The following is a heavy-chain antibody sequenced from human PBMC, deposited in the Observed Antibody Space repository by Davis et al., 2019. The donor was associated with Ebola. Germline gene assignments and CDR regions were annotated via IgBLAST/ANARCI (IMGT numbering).Heavy chain of an antibody. D-gene: IGHD1-26*01. V-gene: IGHV3-7*03. CDR2: IKEDGSDK. CDR3: AREVGVDGMDV. Sequence: GESLKISCAASGFTFSSYWMTWVRQAPGKGLEWVANIKEDGSDKNHVDSVKGRFTISRDNAKNSLYLQMNSLRAEDTAVYYCAREVGVDGMDVWGQGTTVTVSS. J-gene: IGHJ6*02. CDR1: GFTFSSYW.